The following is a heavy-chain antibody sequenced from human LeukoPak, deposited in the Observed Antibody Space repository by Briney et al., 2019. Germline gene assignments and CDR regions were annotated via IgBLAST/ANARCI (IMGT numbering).Heavy chain of an antibody. CDR2: IFHTGST. CDR1: GYSISSGYY. J-gene: IGHJ4*02. D-gene: IGHD1-26*01. Sequence: SETLSLTCTVSGYSISSGYYWAWIRQPPGKGLEWIGSIFHTGSTYHNPSLKSRVTISVDTSKNQFSLKLTSVTAADTAVYYCAGSGNYYYFDFWGQGTLVTVSS. CDR3: AGSGNYYYFDF. V-gene: IGHV4-38-2*02.